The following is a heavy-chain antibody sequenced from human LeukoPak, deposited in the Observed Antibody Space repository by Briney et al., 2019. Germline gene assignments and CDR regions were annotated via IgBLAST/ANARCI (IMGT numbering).Heavy chain of an antibody. D-gene: IGHD6-13*01. CDR3: ARGSNSSWWDYYYYMDV. V-gene: IGHV3-53*01. CDR1: GFTVSSNY. Sequence: GGSLRLSCAASGFTVSSNYMSWVRQAPGKGLEWVSVIYSGGSTYYADSVKGRFTISRDNSKNTLYLQMNSLRAEDTAVYYCARGSNSSWWDYYYYMDVWGKGTTVTVSS. CDR2: IYSGGST. J-gene: IGHJ6*03.